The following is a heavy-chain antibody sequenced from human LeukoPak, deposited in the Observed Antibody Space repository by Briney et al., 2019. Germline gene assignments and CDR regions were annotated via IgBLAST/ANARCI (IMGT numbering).Heavy chain of an antibody. CDR1: GYTFTGYY. J-gene: IGHJ6*03. V-gene: IGHV1-2*02. CDR3: ARVRGRQWLTPFYYYYMDV. CDR2: INPNSGGT. Sequence: ASVKVSCKASGYTFTGYYMHWVRQAPGQGLEWMGWINPNSGGTNYAQKFQGRVTMTRDTSISTAYMELSRLRSDDTALYYCARVRGRQWLTPFYYYYMDVWGKGTTVTISS. D-gene: IGHD6-19*01.